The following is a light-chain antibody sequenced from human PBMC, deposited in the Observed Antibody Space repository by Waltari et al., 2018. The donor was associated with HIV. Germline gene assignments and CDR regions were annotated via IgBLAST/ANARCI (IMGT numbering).Light chain of an antibody. Sequence: QSVLTQPPSASATPGQRVTLSCSGSSFNIGRNTVSWYQQLPGTAPKLLIYTNDQRPSGVPDRFSGSKSGTSASLAISGLQSGDEADYYCATWDDSLNGLIFGGGTKLSVL. J-gene: IGLJ2*01. CDR2: TND. V-gene: IGLV1-44*01. CDR1: SFNIGRNT. CDR3: ATWDDSLNGLI.